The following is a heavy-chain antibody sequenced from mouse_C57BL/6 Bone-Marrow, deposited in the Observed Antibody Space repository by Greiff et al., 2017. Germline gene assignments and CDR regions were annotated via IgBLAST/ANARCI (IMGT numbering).Heavy chain of an antibody. CDR2: FHPYSGST. CDR3: RTTYRVPMDY. D-gene: IGHD5-1*01. V-gene: IGHV1-64*01. Sequence: VQLLQPGAELVKPGASVKLSCKASGYTFTTYRMDWVKQRPGQGLEWIGMFHPYSGSTNYNEKFKSKATLTVDKSSSTAYMQLSRLTSEDSAVYYCRTTYRVPMDYWGQGTTVTVSS. J-gene: IGHJ4*01. CDR1: GYTFTTYR.